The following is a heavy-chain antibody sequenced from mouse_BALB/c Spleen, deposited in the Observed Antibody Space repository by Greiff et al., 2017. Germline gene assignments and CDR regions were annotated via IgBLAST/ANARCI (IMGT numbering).Heavy chain of an antibody. J-gene: IGHJ2*01. CDR3: ARHELFYYFDY. V-gene: IGHV5-6-2*01. Sequence: EVQLVESGGGLVKLGGSLKLSCAASGFTFSSYYMSWVRQTPEKRLELVAAINSNGGSTYYPDTVKGRFTISRDNAKNTLYLQMSSLKSEDTALYYCARHELFYYFDYWGQGTTLTVSS. CDR2: INSNGGST. D-gene: IGHD1-1*02. CDR1: GFTFSSYY.